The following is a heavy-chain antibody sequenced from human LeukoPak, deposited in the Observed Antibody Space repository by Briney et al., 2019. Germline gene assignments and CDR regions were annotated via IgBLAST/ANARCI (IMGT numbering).Heavy chain of an antibody. CDR2: IFYSGST. CDR1: GGSVSDYY. J-gene: IGHJ4*02. D-gene: IGHD6-13*01. CDR3: ARAAGGTRADFDY. Sequence: SETLSLTCTVSGGSVSDYYWNWIRLPPGKGLEWIGYIFYSGSTYYNPSLKSRVTISVDTSKNQFSLQLSSVTAADTAVYYCARAAGGTRADFDYWGQGTLVIVSS. V-gene: IGHV4-59*02.